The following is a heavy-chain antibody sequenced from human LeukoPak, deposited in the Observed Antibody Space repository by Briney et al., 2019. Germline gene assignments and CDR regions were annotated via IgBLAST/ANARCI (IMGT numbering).Heavy chain of an antibody. CDR3: VRDISGYYFDY. CDR1: GFTFSDYH. D-gene: IGHD3-22*01. J-gene: IGHJ4*02. V-gene: IGHV3-11*05. Sequence: GGSLTLSCAASGFTFSDYHMTWIRQAPGKGLEWVSYISGSSIYTRYADSVKGRFTISRDNAKNSLYLQMNSLRAEDTALYYCVRDISGYYFDYWGQGTLVIVSS. CDR2: ISGSSIYT.